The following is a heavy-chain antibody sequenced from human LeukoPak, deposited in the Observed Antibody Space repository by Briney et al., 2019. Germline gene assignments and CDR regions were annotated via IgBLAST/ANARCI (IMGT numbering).Heavy chain of an antibody. V-gene: IGHV3-48*03. J-gene: IGHJ4*02. Sequence: GGSLRLSCVASGFTFNNYEMSWVRQAPGKGLEWVSYISSSGGIRYYSDSVKGRFTTSRDNAKNSLSLQMDTLRVEDTGFYYCARQAYGSGWFWGQGIMVIVSS. CDR3: ARQAYGSGWF. CDR2: ISSSGGIR. CDR1: GFTFNNYE. D-gene: IGHD6-19*01.